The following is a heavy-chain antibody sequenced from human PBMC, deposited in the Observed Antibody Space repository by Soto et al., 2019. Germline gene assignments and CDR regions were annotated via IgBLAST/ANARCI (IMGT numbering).Heavy chain of an antibody. V-gene: IGHV1-46*01. Sequence: ASVKVSCKASGYTFTTYYMHWVRQAPGQGLEWLGIINPSDGSATYAQKFQGRVTITRDTSTSTVYMDLSSLTSEDTAMYYCARVQFASVWRYAGDYWGQGTLVTVSS. CDR1: GYTFTTYY. CDR3: ARVQFASVWRYAGDY. CDR2: INPSDGSA. J-gene: IGHJ4*02. D-gene: IGHD3-16*01.